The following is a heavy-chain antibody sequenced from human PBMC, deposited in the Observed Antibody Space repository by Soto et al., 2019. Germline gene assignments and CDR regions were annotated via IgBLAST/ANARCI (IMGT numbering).Heavy chain of an antibody. Sequence: QVQLQESGPGLVKPSETLSLTCTVSGGSITNYYCSWFRQPPGKGLECIGYIQYNGYSAYNLSLKRRVTMSMDTSKTQFSLMLESVTATDTAVYYCARQGFGSLHGLVDVWGQGTTVIVSS. D-gene: IGHD3-10*01. CDR3: ARQGFGSLHGLVDV. V-gene: IGHV4-59*08. J-gene: IGHJ6*02. CDR1: GGSITNYY. CDR2: IQYNGYS.